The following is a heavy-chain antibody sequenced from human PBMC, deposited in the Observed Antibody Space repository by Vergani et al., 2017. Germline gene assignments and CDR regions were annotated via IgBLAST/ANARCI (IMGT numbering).Heavy chain of an antibody. J-gene: IGHJ3*02. CDR1: GYTFTSYD. V-gene: IGHV1-8*01. D-gene: IGHD4-17*01. CDR2: MNPNSANT. Sequence: QVQLVQSGAEVKKPGASVKVSCKASGYTFTSYDVNWVRQATGQGLEWMGWMNPNSANTGYAQKFQGRVTMNRNTSINTAYMELSSLRSEDTAVYYCAREHDYGDYYAFDIWGQGTMVTVSA. CDR3: AREHDYGDYYAFDI.